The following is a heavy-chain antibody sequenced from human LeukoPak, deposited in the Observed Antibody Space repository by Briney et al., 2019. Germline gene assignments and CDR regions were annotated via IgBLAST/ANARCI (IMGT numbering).Heavy chain of an antibody. CDR2: ISYDGSNK. CDR1: GFTFSSYA. CDR3: ARGLMVRG. V-gene: IGHV3-30-3*01. D-gene: IGHD3-10*01. Sequence: GGSLRLSCAASGFTFSSYAMHWVRQAPGKGLEWVAVISYDGSNKYYADSVKGRFTISRDNSKNTLYLQMNSLRAEDTAVYYCARGLMVRGWGQGTLVTVSS. J-gene: IGHJ4*02.